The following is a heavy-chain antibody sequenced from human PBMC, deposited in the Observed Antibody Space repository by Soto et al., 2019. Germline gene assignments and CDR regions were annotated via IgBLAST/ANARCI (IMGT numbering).Heavy chain of an antibody. Sequence: QVQLVESEGGVVQPGRSLRLSCAVSGFTVSTYGMHWVGQAPGKGLEWVAVISRDGGTKYYADSVKGRFTISRDNSRNTLFLEMNSLRGDDMAVYYCTGEVASGYWGQGTLVTVSS. CDR2: ISRDGGTK. CDR3: TGEVASGY. D-gene: IGHD2-8*02. V-gene: IGHV3-30*03. J-gene: IGHJ4*02. CDR1: GFTVSTYG.